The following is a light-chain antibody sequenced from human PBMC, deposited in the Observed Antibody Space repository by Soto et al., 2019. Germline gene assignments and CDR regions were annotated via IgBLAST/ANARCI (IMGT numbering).Light chain of an antibody. J-gene: IGKJ5*01. Sequence: EIVLTQSPATLSLSPGERATLSCRASQSISTFLAWYQQKPGQAPRLLIYDAFKRAPGIPARFSGSGSGTDFTLTISSLEPEDFAVYYCQQRSIWITFGQGTRLEIK. CDR2: DAF. V-gene: IGKV3-11*01. CDR1: QSISTF. CDR3: QQRSIWIT.